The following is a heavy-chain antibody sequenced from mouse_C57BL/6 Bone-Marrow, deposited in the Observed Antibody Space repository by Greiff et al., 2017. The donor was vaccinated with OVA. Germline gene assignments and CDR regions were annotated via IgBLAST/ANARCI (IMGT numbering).Heavy chain of an antibody. J-gene: IGHJ4*01. CDR2: IDPENGDT. Sequence: DVQLQESGAELVRPGASVKLSCTASGFNIKDDYMHWVKQRPEQGLEWIGWIDPENGDTEYASKFQGKATITADTSSNTAYLQLSSLTSEDTAVYYCTTESTVVGLDYWGQGTSVTVSS. CDR3: TTESTVVGLDY. D-gene: IGHD1-1*01. V-gene: IGHV14-4*01. CDR1: GFNIKDDY.